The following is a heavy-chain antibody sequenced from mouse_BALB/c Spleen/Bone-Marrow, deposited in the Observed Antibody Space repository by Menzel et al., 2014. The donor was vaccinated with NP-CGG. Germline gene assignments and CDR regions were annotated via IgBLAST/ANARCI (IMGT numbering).Heavy chain of an antibody. CDR2: INPDSSTI. D-gene: IGHD4-1*01. J-gene: IGHJ3*01. CDR3: ARRAGTWFAY. CDR1: GFDFSRYW. Sequence: DVMLAESGGGLVQPGGSLKFPCAASGFDFSRYWMSWVRQDPGKGLEWIGEINPDSSTINYTPSLKDKFIIPRDNAKNTLYLQMSKVRSEDTALYYCARRAGTWFAYWGQGTLVTVSA. V-gene: IGHV4-1*02.